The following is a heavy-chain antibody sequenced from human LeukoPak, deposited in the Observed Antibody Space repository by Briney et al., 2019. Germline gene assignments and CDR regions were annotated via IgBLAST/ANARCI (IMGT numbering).Heavy chain of an antibody. CDR1: GFIFTNYF. V-gene: IGHV3-30-3*01. D-gene: IGHD3-22*01. CDR3: ARVPTLAGDSSGYYYYYGMDV. J-gene: IGHJ6*02. CDR2: ISYDGSNK. Sequence: GGSLRLSCAASGFIFTNYFMSWVRQAPGKGLEWVAVISYDGSNKYYADSVKGRFTISRDNSKNTLYLQMNSLRAEDTAVYYCARVPTLAGDSSGYYYYYGMDVWGQGTTVTVSS.